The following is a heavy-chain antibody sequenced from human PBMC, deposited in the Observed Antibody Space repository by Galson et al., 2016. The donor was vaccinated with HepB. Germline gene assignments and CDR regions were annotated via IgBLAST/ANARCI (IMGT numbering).Heavy chain of an antibody. Sequence: SLRLSCAGSGFTVATNIMSWVRQAPGKGLEWVSVISHGGRTEYSDSVKGRFTLSRDTLKNTVYLQMNSLRPDDTAVYYCARVLRFLELAHRFDPWGQGTQVTVSS. D-gene: IGHD3-3*01. J-gene: IGHJ5*02. V-gene: IGHV3-66*02. CDR1: GFTVATNI. CDR2: ISHGGRT. CDR3: ARVLRFLELAHRFDP.